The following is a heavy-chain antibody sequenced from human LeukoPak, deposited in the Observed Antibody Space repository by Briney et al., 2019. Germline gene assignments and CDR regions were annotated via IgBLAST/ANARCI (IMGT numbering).Heavy chain of an antibody. J-gene: IGHJ2*01. CDR3: ARGRGMTTVTTGSFDL. D-gene: IGHD4-17*01. CDR1: GFTFDDYG. Sequence: GGSLRLSCAASGFTFDDYGMNWVRQAPGKGLEWVSGINWNGDTTGYADSVKGRFTISRDNAKNSLYLQMNSLRAEDTAVYYCARGRGMTTVTTGSFDLWGRGTLVTVSS. CDR2: INWNGDTT. V-gene: IGHV3-20*04.